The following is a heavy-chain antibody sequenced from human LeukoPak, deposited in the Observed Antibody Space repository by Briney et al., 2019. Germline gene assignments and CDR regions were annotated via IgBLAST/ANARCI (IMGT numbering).Heavy chain of an antibody. CDR3: ARGSGGYSYGYRTAFGY. CDR1: GGSFSGYY. D-gene: IGHD5-18*01. Sequence: SETLSLTCAVYGGSFSGYYWSWIRQPPGKGLEWIGEINHSGSTNYDPSLKSRVTISVDTSKNQFSLKLSSVTAADTAVYYCARGSGGYSYGYRTAFGYWGQGTLVTVSS. CDR2: INHSGST. J-gene: IGHJ4*02. V-gene: IGHV4-34*01.